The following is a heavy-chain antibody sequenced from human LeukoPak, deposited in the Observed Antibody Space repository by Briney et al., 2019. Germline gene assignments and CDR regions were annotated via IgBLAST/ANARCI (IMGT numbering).Heavy chain of an antibody. V-gene: IGHV1-46*01. CDR1: GYTFTSYY. J-gene: IGHJ6*02. Sequence: ASVKVSCKASGYTFTSYYMHWVRQAPGQGLEWMGIINPSGGSTSYAQKFQGRVTMTRDTSTSTVYMELSSLRSDDTAVYYCARVNWGSSPRAYYYYGMDVWGQGTTVTVSS. CDR3: ARVNWGSSPRAYYYYGMDV. D-gene: IGHD7-27*01. CDR2: INPSGGST.